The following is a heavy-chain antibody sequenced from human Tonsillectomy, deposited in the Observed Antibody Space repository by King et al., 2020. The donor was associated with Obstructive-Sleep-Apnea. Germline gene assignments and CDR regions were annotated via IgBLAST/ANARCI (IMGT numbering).Heavy chain of an antibody. CDR1: GFTFSSYA. V-gene: IGHV3-30-3*01. CDR3: ARDNYCSGGNCYPEY. Sequence: VQLVESGGGVVQPGRSLRLSCAASGFTFSSYAMHWVRQAPGKGLEWGAVISYDRSNKYYADSVKGRFTISRDNSKNTLYLQMNSLRAEDTAVYYCARDNYCSGGNCYPEYWGQGTLVTVSS. CDR2: ISYDRSNK. D-gene: IGHD2-15*01. J-gene: IGHJ4*02.